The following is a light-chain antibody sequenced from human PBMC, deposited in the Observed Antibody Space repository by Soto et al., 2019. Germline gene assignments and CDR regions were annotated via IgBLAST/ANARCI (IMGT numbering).Light chain of an antibody. CDR1: SSDVGGCNY. CDR3: CSRAGTSHV. V-gene: IGLV2-11*01. CDR2: DVS. J-gene: IGLJ1*01. Sequence: QSVLTQPRSVSGSPGQSVTISCTGTSSDVGGCNYVSWYQQHPGKAPKLMIYDVSKRPSGVPDRFSASKSGNTASLTISGLQAADEADYSCCSRAGTSHVFGTGTKVTVL.